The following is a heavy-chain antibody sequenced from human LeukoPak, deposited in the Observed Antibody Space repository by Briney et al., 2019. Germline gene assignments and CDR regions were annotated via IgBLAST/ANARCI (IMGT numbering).Heavy chain of an antibody. CDR2: ISTYNGNT. Sequence: ASVKVSCKASGYTFTSYGIIWVRQAPGQGLEWMGWISTYNGNTNYAQKIQGRVIMTTDTSTSTAYMELRSLRSDDTAVYYCARDLPYSSSWESIDYWGQGTLVTVSS. D-gene: IGHD6-13*01. CDR3: ARDLPYSSSWESIDY. J-gene: IGHJ4*02. V-gene: IGHV1-18*01. CDR1: GYTFTSYG.